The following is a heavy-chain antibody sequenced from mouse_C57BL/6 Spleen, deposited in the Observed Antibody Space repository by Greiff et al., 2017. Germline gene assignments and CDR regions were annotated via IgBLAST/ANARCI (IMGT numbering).Heavy chain of an antibody. CDR2: IHPNSGST. CDR3: AREEYYGSSYVDY. V-gene: IGHV1-64*01. J-gene: IGHJ2*01. Sequence: QVQLQQPGAELVKPGASVKLSCKASGYTFTSYWMHWVKQRPGQGLEWIGMIHPNSGSTNYNEKFKSKATLTVDKSSSTAYMQLSSLTSEDSAVYYCAREEYYGSSYVDYWGQGTTLTVSS. CDR1: GYTFTSYW. D-gene: IGHD1-1*01.